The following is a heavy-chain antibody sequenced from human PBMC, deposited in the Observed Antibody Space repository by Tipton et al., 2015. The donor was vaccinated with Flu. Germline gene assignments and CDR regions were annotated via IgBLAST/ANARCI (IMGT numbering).Heavy chain of an antibody. D-gene: IGHD3-10*02. CDR3: ARLSYYDVDLKNFCFDY. Sequence: TLSLTCTVSSGSIRSTNYFCAWIRQPPGKGLELIGNIYPSGTTYYNPSLKSRVTISVDTSKSHFSLKLRSVTAADTAVYYCARLSYYDVDLKNFCFDYWGQGALVTVSS. CDR1: SGSIRSTNYF. J-gene: IGHJ4*02. V-gene: IGHV4-39*01. CDR2: IYPSGTT.